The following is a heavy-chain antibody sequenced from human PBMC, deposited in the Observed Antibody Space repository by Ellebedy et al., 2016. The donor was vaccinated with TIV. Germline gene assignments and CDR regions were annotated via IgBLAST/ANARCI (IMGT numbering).Heavy chain of an antibody. CDR1: GFTFGSHA. Sequence: GGSLRLXCAASGFTFGSHAMSWVRQAPGKGLEWVSAVSGTSLSRYYADSVKGRFTISRDNSKNTLWLQMNSMRAEDTAVYYCAKPIGQMTQFQHAMDVWGQGTTVTVSS. CDR2: VSGTSLSR. J-gene: IGHJ6*02. D-gene: IGHD5-24*01. CDR3: AKPIGQMTQFQHAMDV. V-gene: IGHV3-23*01.